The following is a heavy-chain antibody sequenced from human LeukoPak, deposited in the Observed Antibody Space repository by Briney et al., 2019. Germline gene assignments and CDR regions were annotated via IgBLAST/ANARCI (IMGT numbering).Heavy chain of an antibody. V-gene: IGHV3-48*02. D-gene: IGHD3-22*01. CDR1: GFTFTTYG. J-gene: IGHJ4*02. Sequence: PGGSLRLSCAASGFTFTTYGMNWVRQAPGKGLEWVSNLSGRSNSIYYAESVKGRFTISRDNAKNSLYLQMNSLRDEDTAVYYCARDFRYHDSSGYYSFDYWGQGTLVTVSP. CDR3: ARDFRYHDSSGYYSFDY. CDR2: LSGRSNSI.